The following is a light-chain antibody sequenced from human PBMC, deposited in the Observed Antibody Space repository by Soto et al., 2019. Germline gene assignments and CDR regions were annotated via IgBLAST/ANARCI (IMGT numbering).Light chain of an antibody. CDR3: QSYDRSLSGWI. J-gene: IGLJ1*01. CDR2: ANR. CDR1: GYNIEASYD. Sequence: SVLTQPPSVSEAPGQSVTSSCTGNGYNIEASYDVHWYQQLPGSAPRLLIYANRNRPAGVSDRFSGSKSDTSASLVISGLQADDEADYYCQSYDRSLSGWIFGTGTKVTVL. V-gene: IGLV1-40*01.